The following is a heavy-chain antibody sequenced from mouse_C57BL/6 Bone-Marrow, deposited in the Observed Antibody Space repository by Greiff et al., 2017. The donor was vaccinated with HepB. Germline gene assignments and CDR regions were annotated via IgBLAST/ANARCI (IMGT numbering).Heavy chain of an antibody. CDR1: GYAFTNYL. D-gene: IGHD2-5*01. Sequence: VQLQQSGAELVRPGTSVKVSCKASGYAFTNYLIEWVKQRPGQGLEWIGVINPGSGGTNYNEKFKGKATLTADKSSSTAYMQLSSLTSEDSAVYFCARYPYSIYGHYFDYWGQGTTLTVSS. J-gene: IGHJ2*01. CDR3: ARYPYSIYGHYFDY. CDR2: INPGSGGT. V-gene: IGHV1-54*01.